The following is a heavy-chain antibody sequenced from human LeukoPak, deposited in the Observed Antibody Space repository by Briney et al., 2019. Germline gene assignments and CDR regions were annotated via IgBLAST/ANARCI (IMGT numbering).Heavy chain of an antibody. Sequence: SETLSLTCTVSGGSISSSSYYWGWIRQPPGKGLEWIGSIYYSGSTYYNPSLKSRVTISVDTSKNQFSLKLSSVTAADTAVYFCARDKSASGRALDYWGQGTLVTVSS. D-gene: IGHD3-10*01. J-gene: IGHJ4*02. CDR3: ARDKSASGRALDY. CDR2: IYYSGST. CDR1: GGSISSSSYY. V-gene: IGHV4-39*07.